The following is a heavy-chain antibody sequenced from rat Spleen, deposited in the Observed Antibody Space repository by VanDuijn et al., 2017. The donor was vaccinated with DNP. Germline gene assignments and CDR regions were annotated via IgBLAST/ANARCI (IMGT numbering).Heavy chain of an antibody. J-gene: IGHJ2*01. V-gene: IGHV5-22*01. D-gene: IGHD4-3*01. Sequence: EVQLVESGGGLVQPGRSLKLSCVASGVTFSDYNMAWVRQAPKKGLEWVAYIGSPAYAPYYTDSVKGRFAISRDNAKSTLYLQMNSLRSEDMATYYCVRWNSGHFDYWGQGVMVTVSS. CDR3: VRWNSGHFDY. CDR2: IGSPAYAP. CDR1: GVTFSDYN.